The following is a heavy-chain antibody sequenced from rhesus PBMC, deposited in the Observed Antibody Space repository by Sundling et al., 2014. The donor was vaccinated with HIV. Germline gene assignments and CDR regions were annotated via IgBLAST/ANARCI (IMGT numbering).Heavy chain of an antibody. V-gene: IGHV4-93*02. CDR3: ARCRQFWTGYYTGYFDY. D-gene: IGHD3-3*01. Sequence: QVQLQESGPAVVKPSETLSLTCVVSGGSFISGHWWSWIRQSPGTGLEWIGGIFGSGVNTKYNPSLPSRVTISIDTSKKQFSLKLTSVTAADTAVYYCARCRQFWTGYYTGYFDYWGQGVLVTVSS. CDR1: GGSFISGHW. J-gene: IGHJ4*01. CDR2: IFGSGVNT.